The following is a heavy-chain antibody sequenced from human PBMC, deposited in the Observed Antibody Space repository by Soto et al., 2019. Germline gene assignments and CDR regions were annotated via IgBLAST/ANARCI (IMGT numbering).Heavy chain of an antibody. CDR3: ATDPRMSSRGRGGMDV. CDR2: IWSDGSDQ. Sequence: QVQLVESGGGVVQPGKSLRLSCVASGFSIRTYGMHWVRQAPGKGLEWVAVIWSDGSDQLYADSMKGRLTISRDNAKNTLYLQVNSLRADDTAAYFCATDPRMSSRGRGGMDVWRHGPTVLVSS. V-gene: IGHV3-33*01. CDR1: GFSIRTYG. J-gene: IGHJ6*02. D-gene: IGHD3-10*01.